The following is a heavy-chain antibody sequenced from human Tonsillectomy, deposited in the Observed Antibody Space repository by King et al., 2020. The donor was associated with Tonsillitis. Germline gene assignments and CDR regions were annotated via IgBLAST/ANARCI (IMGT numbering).Heavy chain of an antibody. V-gene: IGHV3-30*04. CDR2: ISYDGGNK. Sequence: VQLVESGGGVVQPGRSLRLSCAASGFTFSSYAMHWVRQAPGKGLDWVAVISYDGGNKYHADPVKGRFTISRDNSKNTLYLQMNSLRAEDTALYYCARDRDTGWGGYFDYWGQGTLVTVSP. CDR3: ARDRDTGWGGYFDY. D-gene: IGHD6-19*01. CDR1: GFTFSSYA. J-gene: IGHJ4*02.